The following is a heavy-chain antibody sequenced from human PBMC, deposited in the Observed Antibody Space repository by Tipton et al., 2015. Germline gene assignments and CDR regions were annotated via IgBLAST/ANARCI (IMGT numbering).Heavy chain of an antibody. CDR3: ARHLYYYYYGMDV. CDR2: IYYTGNT. J-gene: IGHJ6*02. Sequence: GLVKPSETLSITCTVSGATIRSSTSYYWAWIRQSPGKGLEWIGSIYYTGNTYYNPSLNSRVTISVDTSKNQFSLKLSSVTAADTAVYYCARHLYYYYYGMDVWGQGTTVTVSS. V-gene: IGHV4-39*01. CDR1: GATIRSSTSYY.